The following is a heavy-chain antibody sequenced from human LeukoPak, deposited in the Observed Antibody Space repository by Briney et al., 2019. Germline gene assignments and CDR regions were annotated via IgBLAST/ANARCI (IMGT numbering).Heavy chain of an antibody. Sequence: PGRSLRLSCAASGFIFDDYAMHWVRQAPGEGLEWVSGISWNSGRVDYADSVKGRFTISRDNAKNSLHLQMSSLRPEDTALYYCAKDWGGGCSSSSCSETAIYNYGMDLWGQGTTVTVSS. CDR2: ISWNSGRV. CDR1: GFIFDDYA. V-gene: IGHV3-9*01. CDR3: AKDWGGGCSSSSCSETAIYNYGMDL. D-gene: IGHD2-2*01. J-gene: IGHJ6*02.